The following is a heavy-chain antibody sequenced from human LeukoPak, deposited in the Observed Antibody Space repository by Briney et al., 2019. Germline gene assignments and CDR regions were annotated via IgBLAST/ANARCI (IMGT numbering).Heavy chain of an antibody. Sequence: DSVKVSCKASGYIFTSYGISWVRQAPGQGLEWMGWISTYNGDTNYAQKLQGRVTLTTDTSTSTAYMELRSLRSDDTAVYYCARAEYYFGSGSFCRYWGQGTLVTASS. CDR1: GYIFTSYG. V-gene: IGHV1-18*01. D-gene: IGHD3-10*01. J-gene: IGHJ4*02. CDR2: ISTYNGDT. CDR3: ARAEYYFGSGSFCRY.